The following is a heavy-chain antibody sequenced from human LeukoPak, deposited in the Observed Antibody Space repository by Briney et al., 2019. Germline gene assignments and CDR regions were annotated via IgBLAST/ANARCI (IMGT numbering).Heavy chain of an antibody. Sequence: ASVKVSCKASGYTFTGYYMQWVRQAPGQGLEWMGWIHPSSGDINYSQKFQGRVTMTRDTSISTAYMELSRLTSGDTAVYYCARVRGYDYVWGSCPYWGQGTLVTVSS. CDR2: IHPSSGDI. CDR3: ARVRGYDYVWGSCPY. D-gene: IGHD3-16*01. CDR1: GYTFTGYY. J-gene: IGHJ4*02. V-gene: IGHV1-2*02.